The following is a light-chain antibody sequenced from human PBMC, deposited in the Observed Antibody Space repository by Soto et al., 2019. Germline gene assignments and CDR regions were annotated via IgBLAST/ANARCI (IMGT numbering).Light chain of an antibody. J-gene: IGKJ4*01. CDR1: QGISSY. CDR2: AAS. V-gene: IGKV1-8*01. CDR3: QQYYSYLLT. Sequence: AIRMTQSPSALSATTADRVTITFRVSQGISSYLAWYQQKPGKAPKLLIYAASTLQSGVPSRFSGSGSGTDFTLTISCLQYEDFATYYCQQYYSYLLTFGGGTKVDI.